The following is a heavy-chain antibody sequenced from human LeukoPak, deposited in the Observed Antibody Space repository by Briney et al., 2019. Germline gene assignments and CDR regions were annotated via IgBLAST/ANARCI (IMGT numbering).Heavy chain of an antibody. J-gene: IGHJ6*03. CDR3: ASGWTYYYYMDV. CDR2: IYYSGST. Sequence: SETLSLTCTVSGGSISSYYWSWIRQPPGKGLEWIGYIYYSGSTNYNPSLKSRVTISVDTSKNQFSLKLSSVTAADTAVYYCASGWTYYYYMDVWGKGTTVTVSS. CDR1: GGSISSYY. V-gene: IGHV4-59*01. D-gene: IGHD6-19*01.